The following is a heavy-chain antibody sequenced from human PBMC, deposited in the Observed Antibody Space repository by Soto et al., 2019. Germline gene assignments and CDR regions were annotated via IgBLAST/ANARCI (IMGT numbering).Heavy chain of an antibody. Sequence: SETLSLTCVVSGGSLSDYFWSWIRQPPGMALEWIGEINHLGSINYNPSLKSRVTMSVDTSKNQFWLTLNSVTAADTATYYCARGGISHWAYFYYMDVWDRGTTFTVSS. CDR3: ARGGISHWAYFYYMDV. J-gene: IGHJ6*03. V-gene: IGHV4-34*01. CDR1: GGSLSDYF. D-gene: IGHD2-21*01. CDR2: INHLGSI.